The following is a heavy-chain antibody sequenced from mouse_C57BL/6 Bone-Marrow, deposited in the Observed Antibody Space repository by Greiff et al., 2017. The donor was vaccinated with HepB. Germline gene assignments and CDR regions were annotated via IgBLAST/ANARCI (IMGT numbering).Heavy chain of an antibody. V-gene: IGHV5-9-1*02. CDR1: GFTFSSYA. CDR2: ISSGGDYI. J-gene: IGHJ3*01. D-gene: IGHD2-4*01. CDR3: TRDRGYDYDLAY. Sequence: EVKVVESGEGLVKPGGSLKLSCAASGFTFSSYAMSWVRQTPETRLEWVAYISSGGDYIYYADTVKGRFTISRDNARNTLYLQMSSLKSEDTAMYYCTRDRGYDYDLAYWGQGTLVTVSA.